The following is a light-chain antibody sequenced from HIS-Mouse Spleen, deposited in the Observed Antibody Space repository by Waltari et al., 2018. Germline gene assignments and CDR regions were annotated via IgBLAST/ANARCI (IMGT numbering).Light chain of an antibody. Sequence: QSALTQPASVSGSPGQSITISCTGTSSDVGGYNYFPWYQQHPGKAPKLMIYDVSNRPSGVSNRFSGSKSGNTASLTISGLQAEDEADYYCSSYTSSSPVVFGGGTKLTVL. CDR3: SSYTSSSPVV. V-gene: IGLV2-14*03. J-gene: IGLJ2*01. CDR2: DVS. CDR1: SSDVGGYNY.